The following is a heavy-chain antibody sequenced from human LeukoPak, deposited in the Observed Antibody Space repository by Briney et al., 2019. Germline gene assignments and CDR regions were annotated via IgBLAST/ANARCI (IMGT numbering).Heavy chain of an antibody. J-gene: IGHJ5*02. V-gene: IGHV5-51*01. CDR3: ASYSSSPEGYNWFDP. D-gene: IGHD6-6*01. CDR2: IYPGDSDT. CDR1: GYSFTSYW. Sequence: GESLKISCKGSGYSFTSYWIGWVRQMPGKGLEWMRIIYPGDSDTSYSPSFQGQVTISADKSISTAYQQWSSLKASDTAMYYCASYSSSPEGYNWFDPWGQGTLVTVSS.